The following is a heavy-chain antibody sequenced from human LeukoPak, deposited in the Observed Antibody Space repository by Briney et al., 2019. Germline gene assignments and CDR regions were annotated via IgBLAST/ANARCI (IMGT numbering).Heavy chain of an antibody. Sequence: ASVKVSCKASGYNFTGYYMHWVRQAPGQGLEWMGRINPNSGGTNYAQKFQGRVTMTRDTSISTAYMELSRLRSDDTAVYYCARPDYYDSSGYYVDNYWGQGTLVTVSS. CDR3: ARPDYYDSSGYYVDNY. CDR1: GYNFTGYY. D-gene: IGHD3-22*01. V-gene: IGHV1-2*06. J-gene: IGHJ4*02. CDR2: INPNSGGT.